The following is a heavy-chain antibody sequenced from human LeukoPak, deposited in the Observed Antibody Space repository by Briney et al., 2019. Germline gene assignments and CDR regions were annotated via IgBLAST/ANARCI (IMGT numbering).Heavy chain of an antibody. Sequence: GRSLRLSCAASGFTFSSYGMHWVRQAPGKGLEWVAVISYDGSNKYYADSVKGRFTVSRDNSKNTLNLQMNSLRAEDTAVYYCAKGPYYYGSGSYDPWGQGTLVTVSS. CDR2: ISYDGSNK. CDR3: AKGPYYYGSGSYDP. V-gene: IGHV3-30*18. J-gene: IGHJ5*02. CDR1: GFTFSSYG. D-gene: IGHD3-10*01.